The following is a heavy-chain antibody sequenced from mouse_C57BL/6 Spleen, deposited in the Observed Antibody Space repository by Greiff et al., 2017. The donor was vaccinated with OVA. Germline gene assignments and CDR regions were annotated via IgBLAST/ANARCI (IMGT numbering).Heavy chain of an antibody. Sequence: QQSCKASGYTFTSYWMHWVKQRPGRGLEWIGRIDPNSGGTKYNEKFKSKATLTVDKPSSTAYMQLSSLTSEDSAVYYCARGPYVWYAMDYWGQGTSVTVSS. D-gene: IGHD2-10*02. V-gene: IGHV1-72*01. J-gene: IGHJ4*01. CDR3: ARGPYVWYAMDY. CDR2: IDPNSGGT. CDR1: GYTFTSYW.